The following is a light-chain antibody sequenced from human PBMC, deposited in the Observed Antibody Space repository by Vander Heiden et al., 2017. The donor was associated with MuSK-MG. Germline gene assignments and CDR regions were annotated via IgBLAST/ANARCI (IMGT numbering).Light chain of an antibody. CDR2: GAS. V-gene: IGKV1-NL1*01. Sequence: DIQMTQSPSSLSVSVGDRVTITCRASQGISYSLAWYQQKPGKAPKLLLYGASRLGSGVPSRFSGSGSGTDYTLTISSLKPEDFATYYCQQDYYNPLTFGQGTKVEIK. CDR3: QQDYYNPLT. J-gene: IGKJ1*01. CDR1: QGISYS.